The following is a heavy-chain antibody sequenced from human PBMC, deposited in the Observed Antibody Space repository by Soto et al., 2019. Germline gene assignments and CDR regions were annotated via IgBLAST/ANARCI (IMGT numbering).Heavy chain of an antibody. J-gene: IGHJ5*02. CDR3: FREGRDHRFDH. V-gene: IGHV4-30-4*01. CDR2: IYYSGST. CDR1: GASIISVGYY. Sequence: TLSLTCTVSGASIISVGYYWSWIRQPPGKGLEWIGYIYYSGSTFYNPSLKNRVTISLDTYKIQFSLKLSSVTAADTAVYDCFREGRDHRFDHWGQGSRATVPS.